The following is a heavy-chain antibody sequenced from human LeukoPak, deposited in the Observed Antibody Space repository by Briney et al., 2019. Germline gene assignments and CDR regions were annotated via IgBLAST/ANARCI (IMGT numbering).Heavy chain of an antibody. J-gene: IGHJ3*02. V-gene: IGHV5-51*01. D-gene: IGHD1-26*01. CDR3: GRHLSTVGATQSAFDI. CDR1: GYTFGNFW. CDR2: IYPGDSDT. Sequence: GASLKISCKGSGYTFGNFWIGWVRQLPGKGLEWMGIIYPGDSDTRYSPSFQGQVTISVDKSISTAYLQWRSLKASDTAIYYCGRHLSTVGATQSAFDIWGQGTMVTVSS.